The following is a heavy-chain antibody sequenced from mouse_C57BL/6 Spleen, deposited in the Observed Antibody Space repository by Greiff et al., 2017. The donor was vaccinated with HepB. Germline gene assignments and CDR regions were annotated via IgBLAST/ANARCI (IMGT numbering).Heavy chain of an antibody. D-gene: IGHD1-1*01. V-gene: IGHV1-85*01. CDR1: GYTFTSYD. J-gene: IGHJ4*01. CDR3: ARWYYGSRGYAMDY. CDR2: IYPRDGST. Sequence: VHLVESGPELVKPGASVKLSCKASGYTFTSYDINWVKQRPGQGLEWIGWIYPRDGSTKYNEKFKGKATLTVDTSSSTAYMELHSLTSEDSAVYFCARWYYGSRGYAMDYWGQGTSVTVSS.